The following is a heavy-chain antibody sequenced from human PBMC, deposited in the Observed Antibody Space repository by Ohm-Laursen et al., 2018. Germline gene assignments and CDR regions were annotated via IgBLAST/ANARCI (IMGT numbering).Heavy chain of an antibody. J-gene: IGHJ4*02. D-gene: IGHD3-10*02. CDR2: ISGSGGST. CDR3: ARDQETTMLDY. CDR1: GFTFSSYA. Sequence: SLRLSCAASGFTFSSYAMTWVRQAPGKGLEWVSGISGSGGSTYYADSVKGRFTISRDNAKNSLYLQMNSLRAEDTAVYYCARDQETTMLDYWGQGTLVTVSS. V-gene: IGHV3-23*01.